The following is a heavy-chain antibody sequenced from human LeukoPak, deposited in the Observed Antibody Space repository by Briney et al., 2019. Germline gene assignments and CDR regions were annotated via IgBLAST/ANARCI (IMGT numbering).Heavy chain of an antibody. CDR1: GGSISSSNW. CDR2: IYHSGST. V-gene: IGHV4-4*02. CDR3: ARARDYYGSGSYYDY. D-gene: IGHD3-10*01. Sequence: SETLSLTCAVSGGSISSSNWWSWVRQPPGKGLEWIGEIYHSGSTNYNPSLKSRVTISVDKSKNQFSLKLSSVTAADTAVYYCARARDYYGSGSYYDYWGQGTLVTVSS. J-gene: IGHJ4*02.